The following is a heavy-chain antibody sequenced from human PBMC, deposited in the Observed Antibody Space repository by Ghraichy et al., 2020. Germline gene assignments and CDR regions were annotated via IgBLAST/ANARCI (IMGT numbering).Heavy chain of an antibody. CDR1: GVSLSVTSYY. V-gene: IGHV4-39*01. D-gene: IGHD2-21*01. CDR3: AAIKPRRDY. Sequence: SETLSLTCTVSGVSLSVTSYYWAWIGQPPGKGLEWIGSVYSTETTYYSPSLESRVTMSVDTSKNQFSLKLTSVTAADTAVYFCAAIKPRRDYWGQGTLVTVSS. J-gene: IGHJ4*02. CDR2: VYSTETT.